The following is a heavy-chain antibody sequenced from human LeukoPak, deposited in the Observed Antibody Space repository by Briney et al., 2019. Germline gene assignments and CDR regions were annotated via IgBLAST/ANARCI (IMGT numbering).Heavy chain of an antibody. CDR2: IYYSGST. CDR1: GGSISSYY. D-gene: IGHD2-2*01. Sequence: SETLSLTCTVSGGSISSYYWRWIRQPPGKGLEWIGYIYYSGSTNYNPSLKSRVTISVDTSKNQFSLKLSSVTAADTAVYYCARGDIVVVPAATFNFDYWGQGTLVTVSS. J-gene: IGHJ4*02. V-gene: IGHV4-59*01. CDR3: ARGDIVVVPAATFNFDY.